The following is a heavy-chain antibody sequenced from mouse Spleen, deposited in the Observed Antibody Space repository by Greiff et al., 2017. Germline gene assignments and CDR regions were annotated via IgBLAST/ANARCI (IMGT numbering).Heavy chain of an antibody. Sequence: DVMLVESGGGLVKPGGSLKLSCAASGFTFSDYGMHWVRQAPEKGLEWVAYISSGSSTIYYADTVKGRFTISRDNAKNTLFLQMTSLRSEDTAMYYCARRYSNYGYFDYWGQGTTLTVSS. CDR1: GFTFSDYG. D-gene: IGHD2-5*01. V-gene: IGHV5-17*01. CDR3: ARRYSNYGYFDY. CDR2: ISSGSSTI. J-gene: IGHJ2*01.